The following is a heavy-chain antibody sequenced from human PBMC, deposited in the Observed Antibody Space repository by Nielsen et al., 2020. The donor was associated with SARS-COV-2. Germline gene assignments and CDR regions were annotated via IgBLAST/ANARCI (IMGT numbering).Heavy chain of an antibody. CDR3: ARDISY. CDR1: GFTFSSYS. Sequence: GESLKISCAASGFTFSSYSMNWVRQAPGKGLEWVSYISSSSSTIYYADSVKGRFTISRDNAKNSLYLQMNSLRAEDTAVYYCARDISYWGQGTLVTVSS. CDR2: ISSSSSTI. J-gene: IGHJ4*02. V-gene: IGHV3-48*01.